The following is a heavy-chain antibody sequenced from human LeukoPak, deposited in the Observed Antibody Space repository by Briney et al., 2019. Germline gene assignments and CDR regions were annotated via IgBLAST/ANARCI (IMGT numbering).Heavy chain of an antibody. J-gene: IGHJ5*02. CDR2: IYYSGST. D-gene: IGHD5-18*01. CDR3: TRRSPRIQLSHWFDP. CDR1: GGSISSSSYY. Sequence: PSETLSLTCTVPGGSISSSSYYWGWIRQPPGKGLEWIGSIYYSGSTYYNPSLKSRVTISVDTSKNQFSLKLSSVTAADTAVYYCTRRSPRIQLSHWFDPWGQGTLVTVSS. V-gene: IGHV4-39*01.